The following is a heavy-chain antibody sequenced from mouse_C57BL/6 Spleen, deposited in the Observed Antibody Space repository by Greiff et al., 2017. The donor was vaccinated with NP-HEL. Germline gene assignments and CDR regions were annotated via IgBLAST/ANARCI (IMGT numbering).Heavy chain of an antibody. J-gene: IGHJ3*01. V-gene: IGHV1-39*01. Sequence: EVQLQQSGPELVKPGASVKISCKASGYSFTDYNMNWVKQSNGKSLEWIGVINPNYGTTSYNQKFKGKATLTVDQSSSTAYMQLNSLTSEDSAVYYCARGDYYGSSYLWFAYRGQGTLVTVSA. D-gene: IGHD1-1*01. CDR1: GYSFTDYN. CDR2: INPNYGTT. CDR3: ARGDYYGSSYLWFAY.